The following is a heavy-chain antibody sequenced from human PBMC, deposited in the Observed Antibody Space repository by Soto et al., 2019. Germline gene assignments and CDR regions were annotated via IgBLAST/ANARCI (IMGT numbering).Heavy chain of an antibody. CDR3: VKVSFSHRWLGPDY. D-gene: IGHD6-19*01. J-gene: IGHJ4*02. CDR2: ISYDGSKK. V-gene: IGHV3-30*18. Sequence: QVQLEESGGGVVQPGRTLRLSCAASGFTFSSYGMHWVRQAPGKGLEWVAVISYDGSKKYYADSVKGRFTISRDNSQNTLFVQMNSLIVEDTAVYYCVKVSFSHRWLGPDYWGQGTLVTVPS. CDR1: GFTFSSYG.